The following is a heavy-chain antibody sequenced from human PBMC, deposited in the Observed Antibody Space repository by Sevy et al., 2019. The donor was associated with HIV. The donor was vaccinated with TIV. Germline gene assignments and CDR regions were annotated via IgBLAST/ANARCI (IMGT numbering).Heavy chain of an antibody. J-gene: IGHJ4*02. V-gene: IGHV1-69*13. D-gene: IGHD5-18*01. CDR3: ARESGYSYGVEYYFDY. Sequence: ASVKVSCKASGGTFSSYAISWVRQAPGQGLEWTGGIIPIFGTANYAQKFQGRVTITADESTSTAYMELSSLRSEDTAVYYCARESGYSYGVEYYFDYWGQGTLVTVSS. CDR2: IIPIFGTA. CDR1: GGTFSSYA.